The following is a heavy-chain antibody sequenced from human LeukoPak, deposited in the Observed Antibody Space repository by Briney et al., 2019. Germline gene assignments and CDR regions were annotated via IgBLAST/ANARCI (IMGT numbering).Heavy chain of an antibody. CDR1: GSMYNYY. J-gene: IGHJ5*02. D-gene: IGHD2-21*02. CDR2: IHYSGST. Sequence: PSETLSLTCTVSGSMYNYYWSWIRQPPGKGLEWIGYIHYSGSTNYNPSLKSRVTMSLDTSKNQVSLKLTSVTAADTAVYYCARDCGTGGDRPWRRSTLLPLSS. CDR3: ARDCGTGGDRP. V-gene: IGHV4-59*01.